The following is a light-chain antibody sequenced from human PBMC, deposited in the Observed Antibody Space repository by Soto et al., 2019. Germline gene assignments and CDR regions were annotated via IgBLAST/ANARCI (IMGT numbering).Light chain of an antibody. J-gene: IGKJ4*01. CDR1: QGISSY. CDR2: AAS. V-gene: IGKV1-9*01. CDR3: QQLNSYPLT. Sequence: DIQLTQSPSFLSASVGDRVTITCRASQGISSYLAWYQQKPGKAPKLLIYAASTLQSEVPSRFSGSGSGTEFTLTISSLQPEDFATYYCQQLNSYPLTFGGGTKVDI.